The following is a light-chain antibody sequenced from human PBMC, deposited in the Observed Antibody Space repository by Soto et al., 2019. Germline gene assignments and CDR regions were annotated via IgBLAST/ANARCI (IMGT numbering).Light chain of an antibody. V-gene: IGLV1-40*01. CDR2: GNS. CDR3: ESYDSSLRVV. J-gene: IGLJ2*01. CDR1: SSNIGAGYD. Sequence: QSVLTQPPSVSGAPGQRVTISCTGSSSNIGAGYDVHWYQQLPGTAPKLLIYGNSNRPSGVPDRFSGSKSGTSASLAITGLHGEDEADYYCESYDSSLRVVFGGGTKVTVL.